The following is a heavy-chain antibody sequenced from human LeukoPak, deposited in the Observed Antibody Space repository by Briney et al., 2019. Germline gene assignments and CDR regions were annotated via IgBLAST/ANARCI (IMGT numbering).Heavy chain of an antibody. CDR3: ARVVVVAATPVL. CDR2: ISSSSSYI. CDR1: GFTFSSYS. Sequence: GGSLRLSCAASGFTFSSYSVNWVRQAPGKGLEWVSSISSSSSYIYYADSVKGRFTISRDNAKNSLYLQMNSLRAEDTAVYYCARVVVVAATPVLWGQGTLVTVSS. V-gene: IGHV3-21*01. D-gene: IGHD2-15*01. J-gene: IGHJ4*02.